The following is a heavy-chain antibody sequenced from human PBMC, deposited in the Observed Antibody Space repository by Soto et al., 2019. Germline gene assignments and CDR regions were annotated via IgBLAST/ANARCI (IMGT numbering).Heavy chain of an antibody. CDR2: ISSSSSTI. CDR1: GFTFSSYS. CDR3: ARDLLMIYPVKDNWFDP. Sequence: HPGGSLRLSCAASGFTFSSYSMNWVRQAPGKGLEWVSYISSSSSTIYYADSVKGRFTISRDNAKNSLYLQMNSLRDEDTAVYYCARDLLMIYPVKDNWFDPWGQGTLVTVSS. J-gene: IGHJ5*02. D-gene: IGHD3-16*01. V-gene: IGHV3-48*02.